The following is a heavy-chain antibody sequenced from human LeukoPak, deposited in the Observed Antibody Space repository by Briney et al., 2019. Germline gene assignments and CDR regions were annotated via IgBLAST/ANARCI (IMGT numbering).Heavy chain of an antibody. CDR1: GFTFSSYS. V-gene: IGHV3-48*04. CDR3: ASGIVGVPTPFDY. D-gene: IGHD1-26*01. Sequence: GGTLRLSCAASGFTFSSYSMNWVRQAPGKGLEWVSYISSSSSTIYYADSVKGRFTNSRDNAKNSLYLQMNSLRAEDTAVYYCASGIVGVPTPFDYWGQGTLVTVSS. CDR2: ISSSSSTI. J-gene: IGHJ4*02.